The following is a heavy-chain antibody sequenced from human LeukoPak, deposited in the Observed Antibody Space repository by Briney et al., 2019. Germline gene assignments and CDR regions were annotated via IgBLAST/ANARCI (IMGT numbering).Heavy chain of an antibody. D-gene: IGHD2-2*01. J-gene: IGHJ6*02. CDR2: IYYSGSA. V-gene: IGHV4-59*08. CDR1: GGSISSYY. Sequence: SETLSLTCTVSGGSISSYYWSWIRQPPGKGLEWIGYIYYSGSANYNPSLKSRVTISVDTAKNQFSLKVSSVTGADTAGYYCGRRLKVGRYQYYGMDVWGQGTTVTVSS. CDR3: GRRLKVGRYQYYGMDV.